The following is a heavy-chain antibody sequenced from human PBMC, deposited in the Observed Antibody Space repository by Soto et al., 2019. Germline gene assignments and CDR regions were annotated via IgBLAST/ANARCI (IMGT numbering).Heavy chain of an antibody. V-gene: IGHV1-69*06. CDR1: GGTFSSYA. J-gene: IGHJ4*02. Sequence: ASVKVSCKASGGTFSSYAISWVRQAPGQGLEWMGWIIPICGTTNYAQKFQGWATMTGDTSISTAYMELSRLRSDDTAVYYCARVSCSGGSCYRFDYWGQGTLVTVSS. CDR3: ARVSCSGGSCYRFDY. CDR2: IIPICGTT. D-gene: IGHD2-15*01.